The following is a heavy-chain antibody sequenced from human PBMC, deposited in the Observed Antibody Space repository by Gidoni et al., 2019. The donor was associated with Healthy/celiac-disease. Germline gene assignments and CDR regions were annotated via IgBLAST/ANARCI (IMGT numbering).Heavy chain of an antibody. J-gene: IGHJ5*01. CDR1: GCTLDDYA. CDR2: ISWNSGSI. Sequence: EVQLVESGGGWVQPGRSLRLSWAASGCTLDDYAMHWVRQAPGKGLEWVSGISWNSGSIGYADSVKGRFTISRDNAKNSLYLQMNSLRAEDTALYYCAKDLSYDFWSGYYDSWGQGTLVTVSS. V-gene: IGHV3-9*01. D-gene: IGHD3-3*01. CDR3: AKDLSYDFWSGYYDS.